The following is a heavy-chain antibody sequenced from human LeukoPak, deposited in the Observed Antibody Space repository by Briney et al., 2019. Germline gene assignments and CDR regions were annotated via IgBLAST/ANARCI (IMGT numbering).Heavy chain of an antibody. Sequence: SQTLSLTCAISGDSVSSNSAAWNWTRQSPSRGLEWVGRTYYRSKWYNDYALSVRGRITINPDTSKNQFSLQLNSMTPEDTAVYYCTRGWNSFDYWGQGTLVTVSS. CDR1: GDSVSSNSAA. CDR3: TRGWNSFDY. J-gene: IGHJ4*02. V-gene: IGHV6-1*01. D-gene: IGHD1-1*01. CDR2: TYYRSKWYN.